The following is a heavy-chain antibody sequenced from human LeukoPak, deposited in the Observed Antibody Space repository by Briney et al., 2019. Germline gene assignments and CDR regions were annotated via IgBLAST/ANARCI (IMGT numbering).Heavy chain of an antibody. CDR2: IKQDGSEK. D-gene: IGHD3-10*01. CDR3: ARDVVRGLNWFDP. V-gene: IGHV3-7*01. J-gene: IGHJ5*02. Sequence: GGSLRLSCTASTFTLNNYWMSWVRQAPGKGLEWVANIKQDGSEKYHVDSVKGRFTISRDNSKSTLYLEMNSLRVEDTAVYYCARDVVRGLNWFDPWGQGVLVTVSS. CDR1: TFTLNNYW.